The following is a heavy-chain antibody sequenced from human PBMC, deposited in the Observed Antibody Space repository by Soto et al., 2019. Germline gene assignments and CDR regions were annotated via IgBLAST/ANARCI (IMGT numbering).Heavy chain of an antibody. V-gene: IGHV1-18*01. CDR1: GYTFTSYC. Sequence: ASVKVSCKASGYTFTSYCISWVRHAPGQGLEWMGWISAYNGNTNYAQKLQGRVTMTTDTSTSTAYMELRSLRSDDTAVYYCARDTYYYDSSGYESYGMDVWGQGTTVTVSS. D-gene: IGHD3-22*01. CDR3: ARDTYYYDSSGYESYGMDV. J-gene: IGHJ6*02. CDR2: ISAYNGNT.